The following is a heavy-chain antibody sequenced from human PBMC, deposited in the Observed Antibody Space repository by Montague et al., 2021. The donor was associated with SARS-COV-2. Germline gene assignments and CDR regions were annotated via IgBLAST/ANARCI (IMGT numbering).Heavy chain of an antibody. CDR1: GYSFATYW. D-gene: IGHD4-23*01. Sequence: QSGAEVKKPGESLKISCKGSGYSFATYWIAWVRQLPGKGLEWMGIIYPADSDTRYSPSFQGQVTMSGDKSISTAYLQWNSLKASDTAMYYCARWDPQTLTLIGLRGKSASDYWGQGTLVTVSS. CDR2: IYPADSDT. CDR3: ARWDPQTLTLIGLRGKSASDY. J-gene: IGHJ4*02. V-gene: IGHV5-51*01.